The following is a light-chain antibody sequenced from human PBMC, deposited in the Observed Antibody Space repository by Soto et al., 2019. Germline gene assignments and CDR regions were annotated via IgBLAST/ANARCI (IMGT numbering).Light chain of an antibody. CDR1: SSDVGGYNY. CDR2: EVS. J-gene: IGLJ3*02. CDR3: SSYTSSSTRV. Sequence: QSALTQPVSVSGSPGQSITISRTGTSSDVGGYNYVSWYQQHPGKAPKLMIYEVSNRPSGVSNRFSGSKSGNTASLTISGLQAEDEADYYCSSYTSSSTRVFGGGTKLTVL. V-gene: IGLV2-14*01.